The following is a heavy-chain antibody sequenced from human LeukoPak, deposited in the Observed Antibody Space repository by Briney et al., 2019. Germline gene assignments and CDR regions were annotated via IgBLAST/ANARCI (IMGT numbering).Heavy chain of an antibody. J-gene: IGHJ5*02. D-gene: IGHD3-10*01. CDR1: GGSFSGYY. CDR3: ARRPLHRYYGSGSSPPMFDP. Sequence: SETLSLTCAVYGGSFSGYYWSWIRQPPGKGLEWIGEINHSGSTNYNPSLKSRVTISVDTSKNQFSLKLSSVTAADTAVYYCARRPLHRYYGSGSSPPMFDPWGQGTLVTVSS. CDR2: INHSGST. V-gene: IGHV4-34*01.